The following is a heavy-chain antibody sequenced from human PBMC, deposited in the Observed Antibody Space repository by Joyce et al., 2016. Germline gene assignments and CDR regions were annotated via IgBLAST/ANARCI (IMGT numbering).Heavy chain of an antibody. CDR2: IYHSESP. D-gene: IGHD3-10*01. CDR1: GGSVSSGGYS. Sequence: QMQLQESGPGLVKPSQTLSLTCAVSGGSVSSGGYSWTWIRQPPGKGLEWIGHIYHSESPYYNPSLQSRVTMSVDRSKNQFSLKLRSVTAADTAVYYCARAYGSGSYSYYYGMDVWGQGTTVTVSS. V-gene: IGHV4-30-2*01. J-gene: IGHJ6*02. CDR3: ARAYGSGSYSYYYGMDV.